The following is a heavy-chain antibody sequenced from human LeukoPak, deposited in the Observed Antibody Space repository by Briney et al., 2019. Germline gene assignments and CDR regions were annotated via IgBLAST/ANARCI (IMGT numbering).Heavy chain of an antibody. CDR3: ARTARGGYDKNFDY. CDR1: GFTFSSYS. V-gene: IGHV3-21*01. Sequence: GGSLRLTCAASGFTFSSYSMNWVRQAPGKGLEWVSSISRSSSYIYYADSVKGRFTISRDNAKNSLYLQMNSLRAEDTAVYYCARTARGGYDKNFDYWGQGTLVTVSS. CDR2: ISRSSSYI. D-gene: IGHD5-12*01. J-gene: IGHJ4*02.